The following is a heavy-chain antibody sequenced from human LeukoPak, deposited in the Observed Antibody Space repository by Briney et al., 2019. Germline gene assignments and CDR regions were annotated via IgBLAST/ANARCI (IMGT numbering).Heavy chain of an antibody. V-gene: IGHV1-69*04. Sequence: ASVKVSCKASGGTFSSYAISWVRQAPGQGLEWMGRIIPILGIANYAQKFQGRVTITADKSTSTAYMELSSLRSEDTAVNYCARDLADGYNPGTYYYGMDVWGQGTTVTVSS. CDR3: ARDLADGYNPGTYYYGMDV. J-gene: IGHJ6*02. D-gene: IGHD5-24*01. CDR2: IIPILGIA. CDR1: GGTFSSYA.